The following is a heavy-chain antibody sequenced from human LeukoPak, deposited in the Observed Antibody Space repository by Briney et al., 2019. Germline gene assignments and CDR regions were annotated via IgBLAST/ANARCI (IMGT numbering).Heavy chain of an antibody. CDR3: VEQQLAPLYYFDY. V-gene: IGHV3-30-3*01. CDR1: GFTFSSYA. J-gene: IGHJ4*02. D-gene: IGHD6-13*01. Sequence: PGGSLRLSCAASGFTFSSYAMHWVRQAPGKGLEWVAVISYDGSNKYYADSVKGRFTISRDNSKNTLYLQMNSLRAEDTAVYYCVEQQLAPLYYFDYWGQGTLVTVSS. CDR2: ISYDGSNK.